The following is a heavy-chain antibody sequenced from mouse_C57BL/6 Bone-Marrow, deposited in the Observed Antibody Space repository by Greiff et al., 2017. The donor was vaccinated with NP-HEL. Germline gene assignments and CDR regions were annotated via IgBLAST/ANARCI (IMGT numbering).Heavy chain of an antibody. Sequence: VQLKQSGAELVRPGASVKLSCTASGFNIKDDYMHWVKQRPEQGLEWIGWIDPENGDTEYASKFQGKATITADTSSNTAYLQLSSLTSEDTAVYYCTSHYYGSSSYAMDYWGQGTSVTVSS. CDR2: IDPENGDT. J-gene: IGHJ4*01. D-gene: IGHD1-1*01. CDR3: TSHYYGSSSYAMDY. V-gene: IGHV14-4*01. CDR1: GFNIKDDY.